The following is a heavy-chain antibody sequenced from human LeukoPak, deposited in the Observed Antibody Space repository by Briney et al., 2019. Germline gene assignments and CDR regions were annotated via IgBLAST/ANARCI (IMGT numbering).Heavy chain of an antibody. CDR2: INSDGSST. J-gene: IGHJ6*02. D-gene: IGHD2-15*01. Sequence: GGSLRLSCAASGFTFSSYWMHWVRHAPGKGLVWVSRINSDGSSTSYADSVKGRFTISRDNAKNTLYLQMNSLRAEDTAVYYCARDRVCSGGSCYIYGMDVWGQGTTVTVSS. CDR1: GFTFSSYW. V-gene: IGHV3-74*01. CDR3: ARDRVCSGGSCYIYGMDV.